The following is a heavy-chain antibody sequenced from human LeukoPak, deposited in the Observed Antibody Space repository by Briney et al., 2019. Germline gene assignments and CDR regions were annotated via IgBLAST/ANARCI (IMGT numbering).Heavy chain of an antibody. CDR2: IDPSDSYT. V-gene: IGHV5-10-1*01. J-gene: IGHJ6*04. D-gene: IGHD1-26*01. CDR3: ASGAGGRYYGMDV. CDR1: GSIFTSYW. Sequence: PGESLQISCQGSGSIFTSYWISCVRQMPGKGLEWMWRIDPSDSYTNYSPSFQGHVTISADKSISTAYLQWSSLKASDTAMYYCASGAGGRYYGMDVWGKGTTVTVSS.